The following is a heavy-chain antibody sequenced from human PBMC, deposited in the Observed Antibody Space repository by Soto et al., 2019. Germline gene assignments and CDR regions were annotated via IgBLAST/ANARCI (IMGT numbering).Heavy chain of an antibody. CDR2: ISGSGGST. CDR3: AKDAIPAYYDFWSGYHRPNWFDP. V-gene: IGHV3-23*01. D-gene: IGHD3-3*01. J-gene: IGHJ5*02. CDR1: GFTFSSYA. Sequence: PGGSLRLSCAASGFTFSSYAMHWVCQAPGKGLQWVSAISGSGGSTYYADSVKGRFTISRDNSKNTLYLQMNSLRAEDTAVYYCAKDAIPAYYDFWSGYHRPNWFDPWGQGTLVTVSS.